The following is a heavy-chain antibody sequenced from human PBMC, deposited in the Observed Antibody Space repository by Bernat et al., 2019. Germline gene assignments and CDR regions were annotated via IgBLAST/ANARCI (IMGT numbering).Heavy chain of an antibody. J-gene: IGHJ3*02. D-gene: IGHD5-18*01. CDR2: ISSSSSYI. CDR3: ARDPSPYTASAAGVDAFDI. CDR1: GFTFSSYS. Sequence: EVQLVESGGGLVKPGGSLRLSCAASGFTFSSYSMNWVRQAPGKGLEWVSSISSSSSYIYYADSVKGRFTISRDNSKNTLYLQMNSLRAEDTAVYYCARDPSPYTASAAGVDAFDIWGQGTMVTVSS. V-gene: IGHV3-21*01.